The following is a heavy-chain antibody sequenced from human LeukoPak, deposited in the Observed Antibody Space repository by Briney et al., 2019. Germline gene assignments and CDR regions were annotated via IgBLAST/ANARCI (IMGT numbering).Heavy chain of an antibody. V-gene: IGHV4-61*02. CDR3: ARQQLVPYNWFDP. CDR1: GGSISSGSYY. CDR2: IYTSGST. D-gene: IGHD6-13*01. J-gene: IGHJ5*02. Sequence: SQTLSLTCTVSGGSISSGSYYWSWIRQPAGKGLEWIGRIYTSGSTNCNPSLKSRVTISVDTSKNQFSLKLSSVTAADTAVYYCARQQLVPYNWFDPWGQGTLVTVSS.